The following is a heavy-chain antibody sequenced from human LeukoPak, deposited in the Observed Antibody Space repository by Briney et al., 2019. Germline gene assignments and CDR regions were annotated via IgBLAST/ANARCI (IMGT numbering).Heavy chain of an antibody. Sequence: GASVKVSCKASGYTFTGYYMHWVRQAPGQGLEWMGWINPNSGGTNYAQKFQGRVTMTRDTSISTAYMELSRLRSDDTAVYYCAREAVAEFTAGGMGVWGQGTTVTVSS. J-gene: IGHJ6*02. CDR3: AREAVAEFTAGGMGV. CDR1: GYTFTGYY. D-gene: IGHD6-19*01. V-gene: IGHV1-2*02. CDR2: INPNSGGT.